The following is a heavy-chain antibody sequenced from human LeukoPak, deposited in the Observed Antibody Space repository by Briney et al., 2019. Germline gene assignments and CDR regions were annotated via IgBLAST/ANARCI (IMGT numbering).Heavy chain of an antibody. D-gene: IGHD2-2*01. V-gene: IGHV4-4*07. Sequence: SETLSLTCTVSGGSISSYYWSWIRQPAGKGLEWIGRIYTSGSTNYNPSLKSRVTMSLDTSKNQFSLKLRSVTSAYTAVYYCARHCLVVLVVPVARGDYFDYLSQGTLVTVPS. J-gene: IGHJ4*02. CDR1: GGSISSYY. CDR3: ARHCLVVLVVPVARGDYFDY. CDR2: IYTSGST.